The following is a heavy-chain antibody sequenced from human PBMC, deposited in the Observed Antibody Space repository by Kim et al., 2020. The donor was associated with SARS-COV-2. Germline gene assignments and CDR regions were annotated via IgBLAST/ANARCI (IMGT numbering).Heavy chain of an antibody. CDR1: GFTFDDYA. CDR2: ISWNSGSI. D-gene: IGHD3-10*01. Sequence: GGSLRLSCAASGFTFDDYAMHWVRQAPGKGLEWVSGISWNSGSIGYADSVKGRFTISRDNAKNSLYLQMNSLRAEDTTLYYCAKDIMANGSGRYYYYGMDVWGQGTTVTVSS. J-gene: IGHJ6*02. V-gene: IGHV3-9*01. CDR3: AKDIMANGSGRYYYYGMDV.